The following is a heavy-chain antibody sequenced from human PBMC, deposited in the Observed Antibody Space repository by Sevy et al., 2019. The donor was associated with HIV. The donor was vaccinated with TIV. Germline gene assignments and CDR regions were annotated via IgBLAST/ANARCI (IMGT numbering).Heavy chain of an antibody. Sequence: GGSLRLSCTASGFDFRNYGMHWARQAPDKGLQWLTFMRYDGSTTYYADSVRGRFTISRDNSKNTLFLQMNSLRREDTAVYYCVKGPHPAVTTSYAMDVWGQGTTVTVSS. D-gene: IGHD4-17*01. J-gene: IGHJ6*02. CDR1: GFDFRNYG. V-gene: IGHV3-30*02. CDR3: VKGPHPAVTTSYAMDV. CDR2: MRYDGSTT.